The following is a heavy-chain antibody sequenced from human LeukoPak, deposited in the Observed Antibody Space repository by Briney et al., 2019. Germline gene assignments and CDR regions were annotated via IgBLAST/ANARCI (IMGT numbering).Heavy chain of an antibody. CDR2: ITGSGGST. J-gene: IGHJ4*02. V-gene: IGHV3-23*01. D-gene: IGHD3-3*01. Sequence: GGSLRLSCAASGFTFSNYGLSWVRQAPGKGLEGVSGITGSGGSTYYADSVKGRFTISRDNSKNTLYLQMNSLRAEDTAIYYCARDERLLSFLKWGQGTLVTVSS. CDR3: ARDERLLSFLK. CDR1: GFTFSNYG.